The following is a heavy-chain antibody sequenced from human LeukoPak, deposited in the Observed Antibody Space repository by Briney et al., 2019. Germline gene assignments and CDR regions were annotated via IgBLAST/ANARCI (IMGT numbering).Heavy chain of an antibody. V-gene: IGHV3-23*01. D-gene: IGHD4-23*01. CDR3: AKDLVGAMVVTHLLWAGGY. CDR2: ISGSGGST. J-gene: IGHJ4*02. Sequence: PGGSLRLSCAASGFTFSSYAMSWVRQAPGKGLEWVSAISGSGGSTYYADSVKGRFTTSRDNSNNALYLKMNSLRAENTAVYYCAKDLVGAMVVTHLLWAGGYWGQGTLVTVSS. CDR1: GFTFSSYA.